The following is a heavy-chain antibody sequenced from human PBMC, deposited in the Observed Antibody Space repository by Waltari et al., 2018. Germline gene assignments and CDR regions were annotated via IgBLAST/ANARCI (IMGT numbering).Heavy chain of an antibody. V-gene: IGHV3-9*01. CDR2: ISWNSGSI. CDR1: GFTFADYA. Sequence: EVQLVESGGGLVQPGRSLRLSCAASGFTFADYAMHWVRQAPGKGLEWVSGISWNSGSIGYADSVKGRFTSSRDNAKNSLYLQMNSLRAEDTALYYCAKGAVAGIGYYFDYWGQGTLVTVSS. D-gene: IGHD6-19*01. CDR3: AKGAVAGIGYYFDY. J-gene: IGHJ4*02.